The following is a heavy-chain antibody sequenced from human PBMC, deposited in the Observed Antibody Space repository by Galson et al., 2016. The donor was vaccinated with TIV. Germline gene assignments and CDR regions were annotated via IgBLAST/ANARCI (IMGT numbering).Heavy chain of an antibody. J-gene: IGHJ4*02. CDR3: ATWFDSSGYYYFDY. D-gene: IGHD3-22*01. V-gene: IGHV1-46*01. CDR1: GSTFTRHY. CDR2: INPITGLT. Sequence: SVKVSCKASGSTFTRHYMHCVRQAPGPGPEWMRIINPITGLTTYAQNFQGRVTMTRDTSTSTPQMELRSLRSEETAVYYCATWFDSSGYYYFDYWGQGSLITVSS.